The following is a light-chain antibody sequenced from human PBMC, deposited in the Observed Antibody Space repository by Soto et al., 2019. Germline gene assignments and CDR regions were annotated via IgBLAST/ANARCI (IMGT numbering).Light chain of an antibody. Sequence: EIGLTQSPGTLSLSPGERATLSCGASQSVSNDYLAWYQQKPGQAPRPLIYGASNRATGIPDRFSGSGSGTDFTLTISRLEPEDFAVYYCQQYGSSGTFGQGTKVDIK. V-gene: IGKV3-20*01. J-gene: IGKJ1*01. CDR1: QSVSNDY. CDR3: QQYGSSGT. CDR2: GAS.